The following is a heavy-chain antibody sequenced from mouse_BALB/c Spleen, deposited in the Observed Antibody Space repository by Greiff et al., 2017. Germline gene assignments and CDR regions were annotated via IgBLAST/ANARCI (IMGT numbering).Heavy chain of an antibody. D-gene: IGHD2-1*01. CDR1: GYTFTSYW. V-gene: IGHV1S132*01. CDR2: IFPGTGTT. CDR3: IRGNYSGYAMDY. Sequence: QVHVKQSGAELVKPGASVKLSCKTSGYTFTSYWIQWVKQRPGQGLGWIGEIFPGTGTTYYNEKFKGKATLTIDTSSSTAYMQLSSLTSEDSAVYFCIRGNYSGYAMDYWGQGTSVTVSS. J-gene: IGHJ4*01.